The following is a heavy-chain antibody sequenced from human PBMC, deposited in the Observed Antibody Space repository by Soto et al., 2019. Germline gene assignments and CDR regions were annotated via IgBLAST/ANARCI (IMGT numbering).Heavy chain of an antibody. CDR1: GGSAYSCS. D-gene: IGHD7-27*01. J-gene: IGHJ1*01. V-gene: IGHV4-59*02. CDR3: ARGWGGYFQH. Sequence: SGTLSSSCTVPGGSAYSCSWSWIRQPPGKGLEWIGYIYYSGSTNYNPSLKSRVTISVDTSKNQFSLKLSSVTAADPAVYYCARGWGGYFQHWGQGTLVTVS. CDR2: IYYSGST.